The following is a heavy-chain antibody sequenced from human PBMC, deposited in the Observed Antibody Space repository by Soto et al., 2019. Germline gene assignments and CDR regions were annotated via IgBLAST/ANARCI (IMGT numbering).Heavy chain of an antibody. J-gene: IGHJ4*02. CDR3: ASGRGSTVTPLFDY. CDR1: GYTFTNYG. CDR2: INADNGNT. D-gene: IGHD4-17*01. V-gene: IGHV1-3*01. Sequence: ASVKVSCKASGYTFTNYGINWVRQTPGQRLEWMGWINADNGNTKYSQKFQGRVTITRDTSASTAYMELSSLRSEDTTVYYCASGRGSTVTPLFDYWGQGTLVTVSS.